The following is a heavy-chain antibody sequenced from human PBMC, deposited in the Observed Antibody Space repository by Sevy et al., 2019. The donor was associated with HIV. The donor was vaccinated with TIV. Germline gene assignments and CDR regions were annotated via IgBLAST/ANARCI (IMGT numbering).Heavy chain of an antibody. CDR3: AKDRAEADKGEEEAFDI. CDR2: ISGSGGST. V-gene: IGHV3-23*01. J-gene: IGHJ3*02. Sequence: GGSLRLSCAASGFTFSSYAMSCVRQAPGKGLEWVSAISGSGGSTYYADSVKGRFTISRDNSKNTLYLQMNSLRSDDKAVHYCAKDRAEADKGEEEAFDIWGQETMVTVSS. D-gene: IGHD6-19*01. CDR1: GFTFSSYA.